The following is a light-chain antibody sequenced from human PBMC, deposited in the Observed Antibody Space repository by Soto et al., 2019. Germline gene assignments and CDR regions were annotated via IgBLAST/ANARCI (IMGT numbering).Light chain of an antibody. CDR3: QPYNTYTWT. CDR1: QTISNW. Sequence: GDRVTITCRASQTISNWLAWYKQKPGKAPKLLIYDASTLESGVPSRFSGSGSGTEFTLNISTLQPDEFATYYCQPYNTYTWTCGQGTKGDIK. CDR2: DAS. V-gene: IGKV1-5*01. J-gene: IGKJ1*01.